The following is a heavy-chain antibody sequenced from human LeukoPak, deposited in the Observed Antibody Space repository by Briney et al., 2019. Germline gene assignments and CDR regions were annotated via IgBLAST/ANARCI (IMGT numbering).Heavy chain of an antibody. CDR1: AFTFSSYA. J-gene: IGHJ4*02. V-gene: IGHV3-23*01. Sequence: PGGSLRLSCAASAFTFSSYAMTWVRQAPGKGLEWVSVISGSGGSTYYADSVKGRFTISRDNSKNTLYLQMNSLRAEDTALYYCAKAHCGSISCPPDSWGQGTLVTVSS. CDR2: ISGSGGST. CDR3: AKAHCGSISCPPDS. D-gene: IGHD2-2*01.